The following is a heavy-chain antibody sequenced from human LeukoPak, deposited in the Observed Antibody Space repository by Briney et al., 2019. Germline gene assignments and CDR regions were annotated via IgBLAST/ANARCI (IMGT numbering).Heavy chain of an antibody. CDR3: AWSTDPYGSGSYYRTKALYYFDY. V-gene: IGHV1-69*05. D-gene: IGHD3-10*01. CDR2: IIPIFGTA. CDR1: GGTFSSYA. Sequence: SVKVSCKASGGTFSSYAISWVRQAPGQGLEWMGRIIPIFGTANYAQKFQGRVTITTDESTSTAYMELSSLRSEDTAVYYCAWSTDPYGSGSYYRTKALYYFDYWGQGTLVTVSS. J-gene: IGHJ4*02.